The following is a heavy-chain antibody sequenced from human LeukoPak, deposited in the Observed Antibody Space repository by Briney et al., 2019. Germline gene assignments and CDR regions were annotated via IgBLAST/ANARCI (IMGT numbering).Heavy chain of an antibody. CDR3: ARAHVDTAMVTGVCWFDP. V-gene: IGHV1-8*01. J-gene: IGHJ5*02. CDR1: GYTFTSYD. Sequence: ASVKVSCKASGYTFTSYDINWVRQATGQGLEWMGWMNPNSGNTGYAQKFQGRVTMTRNTSISTAYMELSSLRSDDTAVYYCARAHVDTAMVTGVCWFDPWGQGTLVTVSS. D-gene: IGHD5-18*01. CDR2: MNPNSGNT.